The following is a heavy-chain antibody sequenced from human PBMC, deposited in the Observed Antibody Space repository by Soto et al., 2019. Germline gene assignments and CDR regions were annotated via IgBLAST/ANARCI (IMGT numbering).Heavy chain of an antibody. D-gene: IGHD3-10*01. CDR3: ARVSITMVRGINWFDP. CDR2: INHSGST. Sequence: SETLSLTCAVYGGSFSGYYWSWIRQPPGKGLEWIGEINHSGSTNYNPSLKSRVTISVDTSKDQFSLKLSSVTAADTAVYYCARVSITMVRGINWFDPWGQGTLVTVSS. J-gene: IGHJ5*02. CDR1: GGSFSGYY. V-gene: IGHV4-34*01.